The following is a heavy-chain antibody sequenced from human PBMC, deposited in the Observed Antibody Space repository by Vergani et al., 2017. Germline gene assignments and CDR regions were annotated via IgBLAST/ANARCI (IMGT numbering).Heavy chain of an antibody. V-gene: IGHV1-69*01. Sequence: QVQLVQSGAEVKKPGSSVTVSCKASGGTFSSYAISWVRQAPGQGLEWMGGIIPIFGTANYAQKFQGRVTITADESTSTAYMELSSLRSEDTAVYYCASGGSIVVVPAAKNWFDPWGQGTLVTVSS. CDR3: ASGGSIVVVPAAKNWFDP. D-gene: IGHD2-2*01. J-gene: IGHJ5*02. CDR1: GGTFSSYA. CDR2: IIPIFGTA.